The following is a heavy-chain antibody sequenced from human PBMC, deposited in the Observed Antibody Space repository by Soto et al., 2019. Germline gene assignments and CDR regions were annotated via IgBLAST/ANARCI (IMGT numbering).Heavy chain of an antibody. CDR3: ARAREPEYSRAIFFDI. J-gene: IGHJ4*02. CDR1: GPTASSSY. D-gene: IGHD5-18*01. V-gene: IGHV3-53*01. CDR2: IYSAGST. Sequence: HPXGSLLLAGSASGPTASSSYMSWVRQAPGKGLQWVSVIYSAGSTYYANSVKGRFTISRDISTNMVYLQMSSLTDEDTAVYYCARAREPEYSRAIFFDIWGQGALVTVYS.